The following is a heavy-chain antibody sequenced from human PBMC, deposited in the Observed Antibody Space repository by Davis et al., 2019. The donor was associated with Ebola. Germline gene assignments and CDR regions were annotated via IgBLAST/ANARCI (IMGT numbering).Heavy chain of an antibody. V-gene: IGHV4-31*03. CDR2: IYYSGST. J-gene: IGHJ6*03. CDR1: GGSISSGGYY. Sequence: PSETLSLTCTVSGGSISSGGYYWSWIRQHPGKGLEWIGYIYYSGSTYYNPSLKSRVTISVDTSKNQFSLKLSSVTAADTAVYYWARGGWGTTGTTGAYNMDVWGKGTTVTVSS. CDR3: ARGGWGTTGTTGAYNMDV. D-gene: IGHD1-1*01.